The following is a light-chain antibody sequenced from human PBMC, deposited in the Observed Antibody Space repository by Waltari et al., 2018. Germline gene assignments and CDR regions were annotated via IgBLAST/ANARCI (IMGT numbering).Light chain of an antibody. J-gene: IGKJ4*01. Sequence: DIQMTQSPSSLSASVGDKVTITCRASQGINDGLAWYQQKPGKAPNLLIYGASNLQTGVPSRFSGSGSGTDFTLTISSLQPEDFAVYYCQQLYSYPLTFGGGTKVEIK. CDR1: QGINDG. CDR2: GAS. V-gene: IGKV1-9*01. CDR3: QQLYSYPLT.